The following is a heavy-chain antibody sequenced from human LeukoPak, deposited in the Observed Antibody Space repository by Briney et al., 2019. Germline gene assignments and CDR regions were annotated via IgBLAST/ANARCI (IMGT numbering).Heavy chain of an antibody. V-gene: IGHV1-24*01. CDR2: FDPEDGET. D-gene: IGHD3-3*01. CDR3: ATNGPKDYYDFWSGYYS. J-gene: IGHJ4*02. Sequence: ASVKVSCKVSGYTLTELSMHWVRQAPGKGLEWMGGFDPEDGETIYAQKFQGRVTMTEDTSTDTAYMELSSLRFEDTAVYYCATNGPKDYYDFWSGYYSWGQGTLVTVSS. CDR1: GYTLTELS.